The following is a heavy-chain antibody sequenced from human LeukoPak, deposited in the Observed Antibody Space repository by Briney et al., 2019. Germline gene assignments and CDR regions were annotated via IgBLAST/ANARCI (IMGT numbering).Heavy chain of an antibody. Sequence: SETLSLTCAVYGGSFSGYYWSWIRQPPGKGLEWIGEINHSGSTNYNPSLKSRVTISVDTSKNQFSLKLSSVTAADTAVYYCARVNTMVRGVTGFFFDYWGQGTLVTVSS. D-gene: IGHD3-10*01. CDR2: INHSGST. J-gene: IGHJ4*02. V-gene: IGHV4-34*09. CDR1: GGSFSGYY. CDR3: ARVNTMVRGVTGFFFDY.